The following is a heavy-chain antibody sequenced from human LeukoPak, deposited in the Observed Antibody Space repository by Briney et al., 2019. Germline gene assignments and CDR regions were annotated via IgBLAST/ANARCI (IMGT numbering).Heavy chain of an antibody. CDR1: GGSISSGGYY. CDR3: ARVIFSGTVVVAVNSYFDY. J-gene: IGHJ4*02. V-gene: IGHV4-31*03. CDR2: IYYSGST. D-gene: IGHD2-21*01. Sequence: SETLSLTCTVSGGSISSGGYYWSWIRQYPGKGLEWIGYIYYSGSTYYNPSLKSRVTISVDTSKNQFSLKVNSMTAADTAVYYCARVIFSGTVVVAVNSYFDYWGQGILVTVSS.